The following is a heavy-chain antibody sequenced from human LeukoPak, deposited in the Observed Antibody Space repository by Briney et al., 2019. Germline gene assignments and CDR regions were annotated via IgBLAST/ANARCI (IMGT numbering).Heavy chain of an antibody. D-gene: IGHD5-12*01. CDR2: IYCSGST. CDR3: ARDGSGYDYLDY. J-gene: IGHJ4*02. Sequence: PSQTLSLTCTVSGGSISSGDYYWSWIRQPPGKGLEWIGYIYCSGSTYYNPSLKSRVTISVDTSKNQFSLKLSSVTAADTAVYYCARDGSGYDYLDYWGQGTLVTVSS. CDR1: GGSISSGDYY. V-gene: IGHV4-30-4*01.